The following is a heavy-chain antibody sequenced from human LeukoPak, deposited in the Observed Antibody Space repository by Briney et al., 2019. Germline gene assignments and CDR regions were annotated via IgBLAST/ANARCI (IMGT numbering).Heavy chain of an antibody. CDR2: ISSSSSYI. V-gene: IGHV3-21*01. CDR1: GFTFSSYS. CDR3: ARGYYYDSSGYYYLPNYMDV. D-gene: IGHD3-22*01. J-gene: IGHJ6*03. Sequence: KAGGSLRLSCAASGFTFSSYSMNWVRQAPGKGLEWVSSISSSSSYIYYADSVKGRFTISRDNAKNSLYLQMNSLRAEDTAVYYCARGYYYDSSGYYYLPNYMDVWGKGTTVTVSS.